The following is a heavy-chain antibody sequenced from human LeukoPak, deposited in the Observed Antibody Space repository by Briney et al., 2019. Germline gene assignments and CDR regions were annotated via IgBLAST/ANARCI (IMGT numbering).Heavy chain of an antibody. Sequence: GGSLRLSCAASGFTFSSYSMNWARQAPGKGLEWVSSISSSSSYIYYADSVKGRFTISRDNAKNSLYLQMNSLRAEDTAVYYCARDPATTVTTQGGTWGQGTLVTVSS. D-gene: IGHD4-17*01. CDR1: GFTFSSYS. J-gene: IGHJ5*02. CDR3: ARDPATTVTTQGGT. CDR2: ISSSSSYI. V-gene: IGHV3-21*01.